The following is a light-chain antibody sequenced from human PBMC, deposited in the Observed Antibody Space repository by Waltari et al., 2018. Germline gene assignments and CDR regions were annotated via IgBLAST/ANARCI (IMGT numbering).Light chain of an antibody. CDR3: SSYIGSSTLEL. V-gene: IGLV2-14*03. CDR2: DVS. CDR1: SSDVGGYNY. J-gene: IGLJ2*01. Sequence: QSALTQPASVSGSPGQSITISCPGTSSDVGGYNYVPWYQQNPGKAPKLIIFDVSDRPSGVSNRFSGSKSGNTASLTISGLQAEDEADYYCSSYIGSSTLELFGGGTSLTVL.